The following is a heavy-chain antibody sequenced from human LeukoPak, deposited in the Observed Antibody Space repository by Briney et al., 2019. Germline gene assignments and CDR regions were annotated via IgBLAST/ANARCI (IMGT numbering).Heavy chain of an antibody. J-gene: IGHJ6*03. CDR3: ARHRPGGSPWPPDYYYYMDV. CDR2: IIPIFGTA. CDR1: GGTFSSYA. Sequence: GASVKVSCKASGGTFSSYAISWVRQAPGQGLEWMGRIIPIFGTANYAHKFQGRATITTDESTSTAYMELSSLRSEDTAVYYCARHRPGGSPWPPDYYYYMDVWGKGTTVTVSS. D-gene: IGHD3-16*01. V-gene: IGHV1-69*05.